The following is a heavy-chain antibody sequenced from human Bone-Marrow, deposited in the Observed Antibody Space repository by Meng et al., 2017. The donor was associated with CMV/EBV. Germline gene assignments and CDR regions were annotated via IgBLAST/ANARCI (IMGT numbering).Heavy chain of an antibody. D-gene: IGHD4-11*01. CDR3: ASSYSNYGYYYYGMDV. CDR1: GFTVSSNY. CDR2: IYSGGST. J-gene: IGHJ6*02. V-gene: IGHV3-53*01. Sequence: GGSLRLSCAASGFTVSSNYMSWVRQAPGKGLEWVSVIYSGGSTYYADSVKGRFTISRDNSKNTLYLQMNSLRAEDTAVYYCASSYSNYGYYYYGMDVWGQGTTVTVSS.